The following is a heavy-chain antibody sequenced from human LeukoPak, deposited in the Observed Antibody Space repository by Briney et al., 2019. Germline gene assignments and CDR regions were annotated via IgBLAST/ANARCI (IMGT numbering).Heavy chain of an antibody. V-gene: IGHV1-2*02. CDR2: INSNGGDT. CDR1: GYTFTDYY. J-gene: IGHJ5*02. Sequence: ASVKVSCKASGYTFTDYYLFWVRQAPGQGLEWVGWINSNGGDTKYAQKFQGRVTMTRDTSISTAYMELSSLRSDDTAVYYCTRGGSGSNWYSGLDPWGQGTLVTVSS. D-gene: IGHD6-13*01. CDR3: TRGGSGSNWYSGLDP.